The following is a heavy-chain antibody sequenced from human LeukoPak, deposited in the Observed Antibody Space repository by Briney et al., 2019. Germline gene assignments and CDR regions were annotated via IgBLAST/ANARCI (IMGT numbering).Heavy chain of an antibody. CDR3: ARVIAVAGTTYFDY. CDR1: SGSISRYY. CDR2: IYYSGST. J-gene: IGHJ4*02. Sequence: SETLSLTCTVSSGSISRYYWSWIRQPPGKGLEWIGYIYYSGSTNYNPSLKSRVTISVDTSKHQLSLKLSSVIAADTAVYYCARVIAVAGTTYFDYWGQGTLVTVSS. D-gene: IGHD6-19*01. V-gene: IGHV4-59*01.